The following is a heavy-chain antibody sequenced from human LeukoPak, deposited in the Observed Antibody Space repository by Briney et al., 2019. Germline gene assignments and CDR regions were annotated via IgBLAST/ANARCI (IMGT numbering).Heavy chain of an antibody. J-gene: IGHJ3*02. CDR3: ARAKWELGAFDI. D-gene: IGHD1-26*01. Sequence: SETLSLTCTVSGGSISGYYWSWMRQPPGKGLEWVGYIYYSGSTNYNPSLKSRVTISVDTSKNQFSLKLSSVTAADTAVYYCARAKWELGAFDIWGQGTMVTVSS. CDR2: IYYSGST. V-gene: IGHV4-59*01. CDR1: GGSISGYY.